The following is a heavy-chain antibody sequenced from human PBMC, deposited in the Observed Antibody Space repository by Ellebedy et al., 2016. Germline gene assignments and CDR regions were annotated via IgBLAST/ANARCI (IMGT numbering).Heavy chain of an antibody. D-gene: IGHD1-1*01. J-gene: IGHJ4*02. CDR3: ARNEGWEVFHY. V-gene: IGHV3-66*01. Sequence: GESLKISXAVSGFTVRNNYMSWVRQAPGKRLEWVSIIYTEGNTYYADSVKGRFTISRDNSKNTVYLQMNSLRAEDTAVYYCARNEGWEVFHYWGQGTLVSVSS. CDR2: IYTEGNT. CDR1: GFTVRNNY.